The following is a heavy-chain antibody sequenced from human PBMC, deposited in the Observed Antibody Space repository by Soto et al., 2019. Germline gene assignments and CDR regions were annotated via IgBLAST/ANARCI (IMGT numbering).Heavy chain of an antibody. Sequence: PSETLSLTSTVYGGSFSGYYWSWIRQPPGKGLEWIGEINHSGSTNYNPSLKSRVTISVDTSKNQFSLKLSSVTAADTAVYYCARDLRADYSFTPLDYWGQGTLVTVSS. J-gene: IGHJ4*02. CDR1: GGSFSGYY. V-gene: IGHV4-34*01. D-gene: IGHD4-4*01. CDR3: ARDLRADYSFTPLDY. CDR2: INHSGST.